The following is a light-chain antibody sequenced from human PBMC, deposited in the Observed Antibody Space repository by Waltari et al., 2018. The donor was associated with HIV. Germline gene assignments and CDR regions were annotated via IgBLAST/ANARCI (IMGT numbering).Light chain of an antibody. J-gene: IGLJ1*01. CDR2: DDI. CDR1: NIGSKT. Sequence: SYVLTQPPSVSVAPGQTARISCGGNNIGSKTVHWYRQRPGQAPVLVVYDDIVRPSGIPELFSGSNSGNTATLTIGLVEAGDEADYYCQVWESSSSHSYVFGTGTTVTVL. V-gene: IGLV3-21*02. CDR3: QVWESSSSHSYV.